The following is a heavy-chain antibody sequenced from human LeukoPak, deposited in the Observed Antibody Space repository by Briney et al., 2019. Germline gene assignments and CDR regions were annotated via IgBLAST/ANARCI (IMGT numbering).Heavy chain of an antibody. Sequence: PGGSIRLSCAASGLSFSNAWMRWVRQAPGKGSEWVGPIKSKTDGGTTDYAAPVKGRFTISREDSKNTLYLKRISLKTEDTAVYYCTTEGGDYDILTGYFEYFDYWGQGTLVTVSS. CDR2: IKSKTDGGTT. D-gene: IGHD3-9*01. J-gene: IGHJ4*02. CDR1: GLSFSNAW. CDR3: TTEGGDYDILTGYFEYFDY. V-gene: IGHV3-15*01.